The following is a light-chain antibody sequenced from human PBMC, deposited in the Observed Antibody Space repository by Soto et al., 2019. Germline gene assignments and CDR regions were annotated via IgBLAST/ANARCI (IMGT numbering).Light chain of an antibody. CDR3: QQSYSTPRT. CDR2: AAS. Sequence: DIQMTQSPSSLSASVGDRVTITCRASQSISSYLNWYQQKPGKAPKLLIYAASSLQSGVPSRFSGRGSGTDLALTFSSLQHEDFATYYCQQSYSTPRTCGQGTKVEIK. CDR1: QSISSY. V-gene: IGKV1-39*01. J-gene: IGKJ1*01.